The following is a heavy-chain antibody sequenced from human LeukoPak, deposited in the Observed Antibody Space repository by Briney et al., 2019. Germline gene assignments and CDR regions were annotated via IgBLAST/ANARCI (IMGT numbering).Heavy chain of an antibody. CDR2: IFPGDSDT. D-gene: IGHD5-18*01. V-gene: IGHV5-51*01. Sequence: GESLKISCKGSGYRFTNYWIGWVRQMPGKGLEWMGMIFPGDSDTRYSPSFQGQVTISADKSISTAYLQWSSLRASDTAMYNCAAGYSFGYFDYWGQGALVTVSS. CDR1: GYRFTNYW. J-gene: IGHJ4*02. CDR3: AAGYSFGYFDY.